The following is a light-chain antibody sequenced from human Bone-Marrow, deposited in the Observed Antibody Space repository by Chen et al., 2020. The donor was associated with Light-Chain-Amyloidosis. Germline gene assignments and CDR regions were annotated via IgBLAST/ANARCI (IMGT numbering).Light chain of an antibody. CDR3: SSYTITNTLV. CDR2: EVT. Sequence: QSALTQPASVSGSPGQSITISCTVTSSDVGGDNHVSWYQQHPDKAPKLMIYEVTNRPSWVPGRFSGSKSDNSASLTISGLQTEDEADYFCSSYTITNTLVFGSGTRVTVL. J-gene: IGLJ1*01. V-gene: IGLV2-14*01. CDR1: SSDVGGDNH.